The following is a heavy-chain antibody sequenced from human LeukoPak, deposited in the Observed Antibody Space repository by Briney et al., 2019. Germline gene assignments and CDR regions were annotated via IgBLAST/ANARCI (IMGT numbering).Heavy chain of an antibody. Sequence: ASVKVSCKASGYTFTSYDISWVRQAPGQGLEWMGWISAYNGNTNYAQKLQGRVTMTTETSTSTAYMELRSLRSHDTAVYYCARVVVRGVVWNDYWGQGTLVTVSS. CDR2: ISAYNGNT. CDR3: ARVVVRGVVWNDY. D-gene: IGHD3-10*01. J-gene: IGHJ4*02. CDR1: GYTFTSYD. V-gene: IGHV1-18*01.